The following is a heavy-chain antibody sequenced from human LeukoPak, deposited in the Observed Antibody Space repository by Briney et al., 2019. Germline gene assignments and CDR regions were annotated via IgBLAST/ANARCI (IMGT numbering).Heavy chain of an antibody. V-gene: IGHV3-23*01. J-gene: IGHJ4*02. CDR1: GFTFSSYA. Sequence: GGSLRLSCAASGFTFSSYAMNWVRQAPGKGLEWVSAISGSGGSTYYADSVKGRFTISRDNSKNTLYLQMNSLRAEDTAVYYCAKSDTACYGWIFDYWGQGTLVTVSS. CDR3: AKSDTACYGWIFDY. D-gene: IGHD5-18*01. CDR2: ISGSGGST.